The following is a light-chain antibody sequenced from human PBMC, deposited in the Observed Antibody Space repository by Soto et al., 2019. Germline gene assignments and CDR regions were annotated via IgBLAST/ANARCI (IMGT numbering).Light chain of an antibody. CDR2: TAS. V-gene: IGKV1-39*01. J-gene: IGKJ1*01. Sequence: DVQMTQSPSSLSASVGDRVTITCRASQSISNYLNWYQQTPGKAPKLLIYTASSLQTGVPSRFSGRGSGTDFTLTISSLDPEDFATYYCQQSYSTPRTFCQGTKVEIK. CDR3: QQSYSTPRT. CDR1: QSISNY.